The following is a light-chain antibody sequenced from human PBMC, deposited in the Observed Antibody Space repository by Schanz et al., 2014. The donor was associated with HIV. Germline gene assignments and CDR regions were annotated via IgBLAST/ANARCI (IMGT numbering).Light chain of an antibody. Sequence: QSALTQPASVSGSPGQSITISCTGTSSDVGGYNYLSWHQQHPGKAPKLMIYDVTNRPSGVSNRFSGSKSGNTASLTISGLQAEDEADYYCSSYTGSSSVIFGGGTKLTVL. J-gene: IGLJ2*01. CDR2: DVT. CDR3: SSYTGSSSVI. V-gene: IGLV2-14*03. CDR1: SSDVGGYNY.